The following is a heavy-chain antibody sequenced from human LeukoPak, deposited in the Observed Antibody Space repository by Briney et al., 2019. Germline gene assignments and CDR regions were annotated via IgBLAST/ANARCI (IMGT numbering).Heavy chain of an antibody. Sequence: GGSLRLPCAAFGISFTNYWMTWVRQAPGKGLGWVANINHDGSEQNYVDSVKGRFTVSRDNAKNSVYRQMNSLRVEDTAVYYCAKAISDYFDVRGQGTLVTVSS. J-gene: IGHJ5*02. V-gene: IGHV3-7*01. CDR2: INHDGSEQ. CDR1: GISFTNYW. CDR3: AKAISDYFDV. D-gene: IGHD3-22*01.